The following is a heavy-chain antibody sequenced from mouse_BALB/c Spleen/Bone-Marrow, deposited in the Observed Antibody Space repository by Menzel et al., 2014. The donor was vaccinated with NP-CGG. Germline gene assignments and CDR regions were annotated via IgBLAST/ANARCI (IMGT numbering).Heavy chain of an antibody. D-gene: IGHD2-2*01. CDR2: IRSKSNNYAT. CDR3: VRHEGGYGYDAWFAY. V-gene: IGHV10-1*02. J-gene: IGHJ3*01. Sequence: EVQLQQSGGGLVQPKGSLKLSCAASGFTFNTYAMNWVRQAPGKRLEWVARIRSKSNNYATYYADSVKDRFTISRDDSQSMLYLQMNNLKTEDTAMYYCVRHEGGYGYDAWFAYWGQGTLVTVSA. CDR1: GFTFNTYA.